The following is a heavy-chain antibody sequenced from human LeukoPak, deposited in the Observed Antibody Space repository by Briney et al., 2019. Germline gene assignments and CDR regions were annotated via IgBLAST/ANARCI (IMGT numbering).Heavy chain of an antibody. Sequence: SETLSLTCTVSGGSISSYYWSWIRQPPGKGLEWIGYIYYSGSTNYNPSLKSRVTISVDKSKNQFSLKLSSVTAADTAVYYCARVRVSQAPLDAFDIWGQGTMVTVSS. D-gene: IGHD4-17*01. CDR1: GGSISSYY. CDR2: IYYSGST. CDR3: ARVRVSQAPLDAFDI. J-gene: IGHJ3*02. V-gene: IGHV4-59*12.